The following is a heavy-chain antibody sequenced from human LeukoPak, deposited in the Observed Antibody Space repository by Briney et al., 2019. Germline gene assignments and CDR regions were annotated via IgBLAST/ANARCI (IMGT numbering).Heavy chain of an antibody. CDR2: INPNSGGT. CDR1: GYTFTGYY. J-gene: IGHJ6*03. CDR3: ARDRSKAYYYYYYMDV. Sequence: ASVKVSCKASGYTFTGYYMHWVRQAPGQGLEWMGWINPNSGGTNYAQKFQGRVTMTRDTSISTAYMELSRLRSDDTAVYSCARDRSKAYYYYYYMDVWGKGTTVTVSS. V-gene: IGHV1-2*02.